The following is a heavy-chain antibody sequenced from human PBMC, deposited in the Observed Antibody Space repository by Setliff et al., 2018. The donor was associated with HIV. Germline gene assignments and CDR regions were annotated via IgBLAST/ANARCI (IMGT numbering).Heavy chain of an antibody. CDR3: ARVLPRTGGIVVVLAAHMDV. V-gene: IGHV4-4*07. CDR2: IDTSEST. J-gene: IGHJ6*03. D-gene: IGHD2-2*01. CDR1: GGSISSYY. Sequence: PSETLSLTCTVSGGSISSYYWNWIRQSAGKGLEWIGRIDTSESTNYNPSLKSRVTMSVDTSNHQFSLKLRSVTAADTAVYYCARVLPRTGGIVVVLAAHMDVWGKGTTVTVSS.